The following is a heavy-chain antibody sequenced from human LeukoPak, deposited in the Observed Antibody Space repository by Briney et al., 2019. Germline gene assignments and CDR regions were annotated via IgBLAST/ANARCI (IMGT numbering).Heavy chain of an antibody. J-gene: IGHJ5*02. Sequence: SETLSLTCTVSGGSISSYYWSWIRQPPGKGLEWIGYIYYSGSTHYNPSLKSRVTISVDTSKNQSSLKLSSVTAADTAVYYCARSIAAAGTWFDPWGQGTLVTVSS. CDR2: IYYSGST. D-gene: IGHD6-13*01. V-gene: IGHV4-59*08. CDR3: ARSIAAAGTWFDP. CDR1: GGSISSYY.